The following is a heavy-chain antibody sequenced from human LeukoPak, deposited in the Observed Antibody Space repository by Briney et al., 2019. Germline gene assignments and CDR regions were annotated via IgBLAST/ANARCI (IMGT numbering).Heavy chain of an antibody. CDR2: INHSGST. J-gene: IGHJ4*02. Sequence: SETLSLTCAVYGGSFSGYYWSWIRQPPGKGLEWIGEINHSGSTNYNPSLKSRVTISVDTSKNQFSLKLTSVTAADTAVYYCATPDSSGYYYLYWGQGTLVTVSS. D-gene: IGHD3-22*01. CDR1: GGSFSGYY. V-gene: IGHV4-34*01. CDR3: ATPDSSGYYYLY.